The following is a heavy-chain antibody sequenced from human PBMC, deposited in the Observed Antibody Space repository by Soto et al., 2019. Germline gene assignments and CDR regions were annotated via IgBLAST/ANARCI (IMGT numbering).Heavy chain of an antibody. J-gene: IGHJ3*02. Sequence: SETLSPTRTVSGGYLSNYYLSWIRQPPGKGLEWIGYIYFSGSTNYNPSLQSRVTISVDTSKNQFSLRLSSVTAADTAVYYCARHLVLIRGTGTFDIWGQGTMVTVSS. V-gene: IGHV4-59*08. CDR2: IYFSGST. CDR1: GGYLSNYY. CDR3: ARHLVLIRGTGTFDI. D-gene: IGHD3-16*01.